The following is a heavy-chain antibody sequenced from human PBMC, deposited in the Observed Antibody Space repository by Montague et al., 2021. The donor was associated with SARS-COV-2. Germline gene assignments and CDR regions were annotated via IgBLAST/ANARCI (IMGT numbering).Heavy chain of an antibody. Sequence: SETLSLTCSVSGASISSSDYYWGWIRQPPGKGLEWIGSIYYSGITHYDPSLKSRATLSVDTSKNQFSLRLRSVTAADTAVYYCARSPHGVRSSAFDIWGQGTMVTVSS. CDR2: IYYSGIT. J-gene: IGHJ3*02. D-gene: IGHD4-17*01. V-gene: IGHV4-39*01. CDR3: ARSPHGVRSSAFDI. CDR1: GASISSSDYY.